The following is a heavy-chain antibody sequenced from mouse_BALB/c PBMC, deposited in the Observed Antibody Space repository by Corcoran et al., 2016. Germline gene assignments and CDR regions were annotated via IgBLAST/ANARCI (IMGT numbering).Heavy chain of an antibody. V-gene: IGHV14-3*02. CDR1: GFNIKDTY. CDR2: IDPANGNT. D-gene: IGHD3-1*01. J-gene: IGHJ4*01. CDR3: ARQLGLRNAMDY. Sequence: EVQLQQSGAELVKPGASVKLSCTASGFNIKDTYMHWVKQRPEQGLEWIGRIDPANGNTKYDPKFQGKATITEDTSSNTAYLQLSSLTSEDTDVYYCARQLGLRNAMDYWGQGTSATVSS.